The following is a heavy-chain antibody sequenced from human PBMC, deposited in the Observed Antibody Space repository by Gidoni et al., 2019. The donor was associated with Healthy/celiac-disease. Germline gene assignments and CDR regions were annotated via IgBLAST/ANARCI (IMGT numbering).Heavy chain of an antibody. V-gene: IGHV3-30-3*01. CDR3: ARGVTTVTLVPYFQH. J-gene: IGHJ1*01. D-gene: IGHD4-17*01. CDR2: ISYDGSNK. CDR1: GFTFSSYA. Sequence: QVQLVESGGGVVQPGRSLRLSCAASGFTFSSYAMHWVRQAPGKGLEWVAVISYDGSNKYYADSVKGRFTISRDNSKNTLYLQMNSLRAEDTAVYYCARGVTTVTLVPYFQHWGQGTLVTVSS.